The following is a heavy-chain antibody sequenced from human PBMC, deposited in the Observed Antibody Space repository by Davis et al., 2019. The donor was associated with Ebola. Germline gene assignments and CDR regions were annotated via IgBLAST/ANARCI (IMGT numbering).Heavy chain of an antibody. Sequence: GGSLRLSCAASGFTFDDYAMHWVRQAPGKGLEWVSGISWNSGSIGYVDSVKGRFTISRDNAKNSLYLQMNSLGDEDTAVYYCARAGDTALVGYYYYGMDVWGQGTTVIVSS. D-gene: IGHD5-18*01. CDR2: ISWNSGSI. CDR1: GFTFDDYA. J-gene: IGHJ6*02. V-gene: IGHV3-9*01. CDR3: ARAGDTALVGYYYYGMDV.